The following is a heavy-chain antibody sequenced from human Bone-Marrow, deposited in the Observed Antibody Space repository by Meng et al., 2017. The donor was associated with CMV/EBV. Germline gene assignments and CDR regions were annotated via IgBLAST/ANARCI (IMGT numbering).Heavy chain of an antibody. V-gene: IGHV1-2*02. CDR1: GGTFSSYA. D-gene: IGHD3-9*01. Sequence: GESLKISCKASGGTFSSYAISWVRQAPGQGLEWMGWINPNSGGTNYAQKFQGRVTMTRDTSISTAYMELSRLRSDDTAVYYCARDRYYTYDYWGQGTLVTVSS. CDR2: INPNSGGT. J-gene: IGHJ4*02. CDR3: ARDRYYTYDY.